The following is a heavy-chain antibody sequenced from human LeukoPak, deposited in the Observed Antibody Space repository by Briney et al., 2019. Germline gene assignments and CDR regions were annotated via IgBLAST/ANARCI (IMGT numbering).Heavy chain of an antibody. J-gene: IGHJ4*02. D-gene: IGHD4/OR15-4a*01. CDR3: ARRAGAYSHPYDY. CDR1: GFTFSNYA. Sequence: GGSLRLSCVASGFTFSNYAMHWVRQAPGKGLEWVSFIYSDNTHYSDSVKGRFTISRDNSKNTLYLQMNSLRAEDTAVYYCARRAGAYSHPYDYWGQGTLVTVSS. V-gene: IGHV3-53*01. CDR2: IYSDNT.